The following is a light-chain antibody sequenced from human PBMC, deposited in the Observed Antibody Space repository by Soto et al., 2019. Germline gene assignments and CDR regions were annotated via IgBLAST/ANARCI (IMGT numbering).Light chain of an antibody. CDR3: HQYHHWPPSFT. J-gene: IGKJ3*01. CDR2: DAS. Sequence: EIVLTQSPATLSLSPGERATLSCRATENLRTFLAWYQQKAGQAPRLLIYDASNRATGIPDRFSGSGSGTDFTLTISSLQSEDFAVYYCHQYHHWPPSFTFGPGTKVDIK. CDR1: ENLRTF. V-gene: IGKV3-11*01.